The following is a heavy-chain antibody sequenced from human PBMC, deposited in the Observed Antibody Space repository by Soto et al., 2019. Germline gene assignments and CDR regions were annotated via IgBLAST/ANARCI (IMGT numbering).Heavy chain of an antibody. CDR1: GGTFSSYT. CDR3: ASDGGTIVRGDGY. J-gene: IGHJ4*02. D-gene: IGHD3-10*01. Sequence: QVQLVQSGAEVKKPGSSVKVSCKASGGTFSSYTISWVRQAPGQGLEWMGRIIPILGIANYAQKFQGRVTITADKSTSTAYMELSSLRSEDTAVYYCASDGGTIVRGDGYWGQGTLVTVSS. V-gene: IGHV1-69*02. CDR2: IIPILGIA.